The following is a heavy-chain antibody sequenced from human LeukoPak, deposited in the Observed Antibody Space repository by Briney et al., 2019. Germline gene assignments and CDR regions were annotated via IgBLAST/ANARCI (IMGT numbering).Heavy chain of an antibody. D-gene: IGHD5-24*01. J-gene: IGHJ4*02. Sequence: ASVKVSCKASGYTFTGYYMHWVRQAPGQGLEWMGWINPNSGGTNYAQKFQGRVTMTRDTSISTAYMELSRLRSDDTAVYYCAGDAEMATITNYWGQGTLVTVSS. CDR2: INPNSGGT. V-gene: IGHV1-2*02. CDR1: GYTFTGYY. CDR3: AGDAEMATITNY.